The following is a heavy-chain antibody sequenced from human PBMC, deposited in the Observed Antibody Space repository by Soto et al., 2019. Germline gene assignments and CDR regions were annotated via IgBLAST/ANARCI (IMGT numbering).Heavy chain of an antibody. CDR1: GGSIRGYY. Sequence: QVQLQQSGPGLVKPSETLSLTCTVSGGSIRGYYWSWIRQPPGKGLEWIGYSYYSGSSNYNPSLKSRVTIPLDTAKNQFSLRLRSVTAADTAVYYCARARYDSIGYYYFDYWGQGTLVTVSS. V-gene: IGHV4-59*01. CDR2: SYYSGSS. D-gene: IGHD3-22*01. J-gene: IGHJ4*02. CDR3: ARARYDSIGYYYFDY.